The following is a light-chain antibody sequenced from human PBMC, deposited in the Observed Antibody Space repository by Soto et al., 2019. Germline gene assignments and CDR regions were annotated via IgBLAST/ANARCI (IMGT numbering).Light chain of an antibody. J-gene: IGKJ1*01. CDR3: QQYYSYPLT. Sequence: AIRMTQSPSSLSASTGDRVTITCRASQGISSYLAWYQQKPGKAPKLLIYAASTLQSGVPSRFSGSGSGTDFTLLISCLQAEDFSTYCCQQYYSYPLTFGQGTKVDIK. CDR2: AAS. CDR1: QGISSY. V-gene: IGKV1-8*01.